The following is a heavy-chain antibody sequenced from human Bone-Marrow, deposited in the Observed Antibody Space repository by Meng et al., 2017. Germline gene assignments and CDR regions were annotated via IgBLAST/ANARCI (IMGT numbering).Heavy chain of an antibody. V-gene: IGHV1-69*05. CDR3: ARSDIVVVPAAVYDTYYYYGMDV. CDR2: IIPTFGTA. D-gene: IGHD2-2*01. J-gene: IGHJ6*02. CDR1: GGTFSSYT. Sequence: SVKVSCKASGGTFSSYTISWVRQAPGQGLEWMGGIIPTFGTANYAQKFQGRVTITTDESTSTAYMELSSLRSEDTTVYYCARSDIVVVPAAVYDTYYYYGMDVWGQGTTVTVSS.